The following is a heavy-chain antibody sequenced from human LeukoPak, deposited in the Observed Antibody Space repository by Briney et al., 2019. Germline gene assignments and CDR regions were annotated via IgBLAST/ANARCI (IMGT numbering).Heavy chain of an antibody. Sequence: SETLSLTCTVSGVSISSGDYYWRWIRQPPGRGLEWIVYIYYSGSTYYNPSLKSRVTISVDTSKNQFSLKLSSVTAADTAVYYCASYGSGTYYFDYWGQGTLVTVSS. CDR3: ASYGSGTYYFDY. CDR2: IYYSGST. J-gene: IGHJ4*02. CDR1: GVSISSGDYY. D-gene: IGHD3-10*01. V-gene: IGHV4-30-4*01.